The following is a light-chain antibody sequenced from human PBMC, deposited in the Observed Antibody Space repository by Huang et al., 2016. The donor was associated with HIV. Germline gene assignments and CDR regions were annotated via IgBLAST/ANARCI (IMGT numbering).Light chain of an antibody. Sequence: EIVLTQSPVTLSLSPGDRATLSCRASQSIGTYLAWYQQKSGQTPRLLIYDVSNRAAGVPSRVSASGSETDFTLTIASLDPDDFAIYHCQQRSKWPLTFGGGTKVEMK. J-gene: IGKJ4*01. CDR2: DVS. CDR3: QQRSKWPLT. V-gene: IGKV3-11*01. CDR1: QSIGTY.